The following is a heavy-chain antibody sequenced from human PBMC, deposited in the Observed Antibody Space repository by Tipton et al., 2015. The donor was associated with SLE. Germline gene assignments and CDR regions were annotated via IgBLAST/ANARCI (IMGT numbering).Heavy chain of an antibody. D-gene: IGHD1-14*01. CDR2: IYHTGTT. V-gene: IGHV4-39*01. Sequence: TLSLTCTVSGGSISSSSYYWGWIRQPPGKGLEWIGSIYHTGTTYYNPSLQSRVTISVDTSKNQFSLKLTSVTAADTAIYYCALQPTGFPNWFDPWGQGTLVTVSS. CDR1: GGSISSSSYY. J-gene: IGHJ5*02. CDR3: ALQPTGFPNWFDP.